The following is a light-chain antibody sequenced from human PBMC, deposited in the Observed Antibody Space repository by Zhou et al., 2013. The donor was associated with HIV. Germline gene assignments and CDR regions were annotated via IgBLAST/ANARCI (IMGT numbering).Light chain of an antibody. CDR2: GDN. Sequence: QSVLTQPPSVSGAPGQRVTISCTGSSPNIGAGYAVQWYQQLPGTGPRLLISGDNYRPSGVPDRFSVPKSATSASLAITGLQAEDEAVYYCQSYDRSLSGYVFGTGTKVTVL. CDR1: SPNIGAGYA. J-gene: IGLJ1*01. V-gene: IGLV1-40*01. CDR3: QSYDRSLSGYV.